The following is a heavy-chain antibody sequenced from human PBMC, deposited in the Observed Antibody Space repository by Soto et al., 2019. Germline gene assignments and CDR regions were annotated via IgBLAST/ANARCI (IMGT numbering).Heavy chain of an antibody. CDR3: AKDAVPYNGKWDWFHS. V-gene: IGHV3-23*01. Sequence: DVQLLESGGGLVQPGGSLTLSCAASRFTFSDFAMSWVRQAPGKGLEWISSIGGGGTDTYYADSVKGRFTISRDNSKNTLYLQMDGLSDEDTAVYYCAKDAVPYNGKWDWFHSWGQGTLVIVSS. D-gene: IGHD1-20*01. J-gene: IGHJ5*01. CDR1: RFTFSDFA. CDR2: IGGGGTDT.